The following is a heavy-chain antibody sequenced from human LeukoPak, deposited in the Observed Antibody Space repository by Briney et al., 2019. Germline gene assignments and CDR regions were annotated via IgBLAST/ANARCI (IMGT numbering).Heavy chain of an antibody. CDR1: GGTFSSYA. Sequence: ASVNVSCKASGGTFSSYAISWVRQAPGQGLEWMGGIIPIFGTANYAQKFQGRVTITADESTSTIYMELRSLRSDDTAVYYCARGSPPRRNYDSRGYYSYYFDYWGQGTLVTVSP. D-gene: IGHD3-22*01. CDR2: IIPIFGTA. CDR3: ARGSPPRRNYDSRGYYSYYFDY. V-gene: IGHV1-69*13. J-gene: IGHJ4*02.